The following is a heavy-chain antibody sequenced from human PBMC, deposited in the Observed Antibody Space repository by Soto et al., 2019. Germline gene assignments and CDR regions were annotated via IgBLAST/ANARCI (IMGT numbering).Heavy chain of an antibody. CDR1: GGSISSGGYY. CDR2: IYYSGST. D-gene: IGHD5-18*01. CDR3: ARSGYSYGPNPLLY. Sequence: QVQLQESGPGLVKPSQTLSLTCTVSGGSISSGGYYWSWIRQHPGKGLEWIGYIYYSGSTYYNPSLKSRVTISADTSKNQFSLKLRSVTAADTAVYYCARSGYSYGPNPLLYWGQGTLVTVSS. V-gene: IGHV4-31*03. J-gene: IGHJ4*02.